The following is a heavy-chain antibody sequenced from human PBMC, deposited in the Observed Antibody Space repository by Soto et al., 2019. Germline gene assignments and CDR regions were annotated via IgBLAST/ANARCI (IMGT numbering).Heavy chain of an antibody. V-gene: IGHV1-69*12. CDR2: IIPIFGTA. CDR1: GGAFSSYA. Sequence: QVQLVQSGAEVKKPGSSVKGSCKASGGAFSSYAISWVRQAPGQGLEWMGGIIPIFGTANYAQKFQGRVTITADECTSTAYMELSSLRSEDTAVYYCARNNAGTYYFGMDVWAQGLTVTVCS. J-gene: IGHJ6*02. CDR3: ARNNAGTYYFGMDV. D-gene: IGHD1-1*01.